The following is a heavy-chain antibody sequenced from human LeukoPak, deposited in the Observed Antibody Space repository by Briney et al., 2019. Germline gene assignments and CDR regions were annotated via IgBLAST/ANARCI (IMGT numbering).Heavy chain of an antibody. D-gene: IGHD2-15*01. CDR2: IYYSGST. CDR3: ARDARIGYYGMDV. V-gene: IGHV4-59*01. CDR1: GGSISSYY. J-gene: IGHJ6*02. Sequence: SETLSLTCTVSGGSISSYYWSWIRQPPGKGLEWIGYIYYSGSTNYNPSLKSRVTISVDTPKNQFSLKLSSVTAADTAVYYCARDARIGYYGMDVWGQGTTVTVSS.